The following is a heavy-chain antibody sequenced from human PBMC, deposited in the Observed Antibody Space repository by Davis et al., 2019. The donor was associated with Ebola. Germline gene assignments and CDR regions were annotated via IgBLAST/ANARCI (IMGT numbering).Heavy chain of an antibody. V-gene: IGHV3-53*01. CDR3: TRHVPGDFWFFDL. J-gene: IGHJ2*01. CDR1: GFIVSDKY. CDR2: IYRDGRT. Sequence: GGSLRLSCAASGFIVSDKYMSWVRQAPGKGLEWVSVIYRDGRTYYADSVKGRFTISRDNSNNTLFLQMNSVRAEDTAVYFCTRHVPGDFWFFDLWGRGTMVTVSS. D-gene: IGHD4-17*01.